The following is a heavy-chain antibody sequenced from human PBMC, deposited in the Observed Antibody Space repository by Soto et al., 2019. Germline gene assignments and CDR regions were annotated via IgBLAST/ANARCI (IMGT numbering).Heavy chain of an antibody. V-gene: IGHV3-21*01. CDR2: ISSSSSYI. CDR3: AKASSFYCSGGSCGYNWFDP. D-gene: IGHD2-15*01. J-gene: IGHJ5*02. CDR1: GFTFSSYS. Sequence: GGSLRLSCAASGFTFSSYSMNWVRQAPGKGLEWVSSISSSSSYIYYADSVKGRFTISRDNAKNSLYLQMNSLRAEDTAVYYCAKASSFYCSGGSCGYNWFDPWGQGTLVTVSS.